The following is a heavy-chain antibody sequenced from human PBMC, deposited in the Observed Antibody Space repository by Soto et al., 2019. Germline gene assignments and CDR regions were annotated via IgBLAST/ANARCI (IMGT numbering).Heavy chain of an antibody. CDR2: IRGSGDVT. J-gene: IGHJ6*03. D-gene: IGHD6-25*01. CDR3: VKGAAPTYYYYMDV. Sequence: EVQLLESGGGLVQPGGSLRLSCFASGFTFDNYAMSWVRQAPGKGLEWVSTIRGSGDVTYSADSVKGRFTVSRDNSKNTLYLHMNSLRAEDTAVYYCVKGAAPTYYYYMDVWGKGTTVTVSS. CDR1: GFTFDNYA. V-gene: IGHV3-23*01.